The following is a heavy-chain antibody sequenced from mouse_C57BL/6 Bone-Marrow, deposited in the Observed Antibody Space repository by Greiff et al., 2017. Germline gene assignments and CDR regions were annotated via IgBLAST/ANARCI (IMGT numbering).Heavy chain of an antibody. J-gene: IGHJ2*01. V-gene: IGHV1-82*01. D-gene: IGHD2-4*01. CDR1: GYAFSSSW. CDR2: IYPGDGDT. Sequence: QVQLQQSGPELVKPGASVKISCKASGYAFSSSWMNWVKQRPGKGLEWIGRIYPGDGDTNYNGKFKGKATLTADTSSSTAYLQLSSLTSEDSAVYFWARGRVLRRGYWGQGTTLTVSS. CDR3: ARGRVLRRGY.